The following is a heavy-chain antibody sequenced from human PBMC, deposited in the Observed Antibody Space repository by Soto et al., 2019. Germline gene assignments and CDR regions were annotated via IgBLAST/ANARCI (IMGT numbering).Heavy chain of an antibody. D-gene: IGHD3-22*01. CDR3: ASREGYYDSSGYYSHYGMDV. J-gene: IGHJ6*01. CDR1: GGTFSSYP. V-gene: IGHV1-69*06. Sequence: GASGKVACKASGGTFSSYPISWVRHAPGQRLESMGGIIPIFGTANYAQKFQGRVTLTADKSTSTAYMELSSLRSEDTAVYYCASREGYYDSSGYYSHYGMDVWGQGTTVRVSS. CDR2: IIPIFGTA.